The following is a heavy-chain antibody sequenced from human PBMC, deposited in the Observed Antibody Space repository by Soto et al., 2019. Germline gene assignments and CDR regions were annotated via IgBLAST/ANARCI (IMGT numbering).Heavy chain of an antibody. CDR2: IIPISGTA. J-gene: IGHJ6*02. D-gene: IGHD2-2*01. V-gene: IGHV1-69*01. CDR3: ARSQGSSTSLEIYYYYYYGMDV. CDR1: GGTFSSYA. Sequence: QVQLVQSGAEVKKPGSSGKVSCKASGGTFSSYAISWVQQPPGQGLGWMGGIIPISGTANYAQKFQGRVTITADESTSTAYMELSSLRSEDTAVYYCARSQGSSTSLEIYYYYYYGMDVWGQGTTVTVSS.